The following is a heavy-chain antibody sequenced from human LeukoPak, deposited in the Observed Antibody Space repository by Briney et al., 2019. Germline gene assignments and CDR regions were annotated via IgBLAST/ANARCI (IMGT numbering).Heavy chain of an antibody. CDR3: ARDRPTGYDFDY. J-gene: IGHJ4*02. CDR1: GGTFSSYA. Sequence: PVASVKVSCKASGGTFSSYAISWVRQAPGQGLKWMGGIIPIFGTANYAQKFQGRVTITADESTSTAYMELSSLRSEDTAVYYCARDRPTGYDFDYWGQGTLVTVSS. V-gene: IGHV1-69*13. CDR2: IIPIFGTA. D-gene: IGHD4-17*01.